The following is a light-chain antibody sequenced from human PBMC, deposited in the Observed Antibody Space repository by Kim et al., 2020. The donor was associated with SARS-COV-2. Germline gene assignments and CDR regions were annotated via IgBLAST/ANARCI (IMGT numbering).Light chain of an antibody. V-gene: IGKV3-11*01. CDR1: QSVSSY. J-gene: IGKJ4*01. CDR2: DAS. CDR3: QQRSNWPT. Sequence: SLAQGETDTLSCRDSQSVSSYLAWYQQTPGQAPRLISDDASDRATGITARFSGSGSGTDFTLTISSPEPEDFAVYYCQQRSNWPTFGGGTKVDIK.